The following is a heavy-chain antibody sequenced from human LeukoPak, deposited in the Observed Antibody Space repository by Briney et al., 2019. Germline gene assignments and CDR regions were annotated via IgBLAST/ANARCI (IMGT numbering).Heavy chain of an antibody. CDR2: IKNKANNYGT. Sequence: GGSLRLSCAASGFTFSDSVMHCVRQASGKGLEWLGRIKNKANNYGTAYAASAKGRFTISRDDSKNTAHLKMNSLKTEDAAVFYYGGQVSGSGRPTWFDLWGRGTLVTVSS. CDR3: GGQVSGSGRPTWFDL. J-gene: IGHJ5*02. V-gene: IGHV3-73*01. D-gene: IGHD3-10*01. CDR1: GFTFSDSV.